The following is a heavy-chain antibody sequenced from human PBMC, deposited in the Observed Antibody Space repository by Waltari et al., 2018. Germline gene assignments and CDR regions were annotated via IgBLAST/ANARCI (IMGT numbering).Heavy chain of an antibody. CDR3: ARGPIAVAGTFPDYYYYMDV. CDR2: ISPILGTA. Sequence: QVQLVQSGAEVKKPGSSVKVSCKASGGTFSSYSISWVRQAPGQGLGWMGGISPILGTANYAQKCQGRVTITADESTSTAYMELSSLRSEDTAVYYCARGPIAVAGTFPDYYYYMDVWGKGTTVTVSS. V-gene: IGHV1-69*12. D-gene: IGHD6-19*01. CDR1: GGTFSSYS. J-gene: IGHJ6*03.